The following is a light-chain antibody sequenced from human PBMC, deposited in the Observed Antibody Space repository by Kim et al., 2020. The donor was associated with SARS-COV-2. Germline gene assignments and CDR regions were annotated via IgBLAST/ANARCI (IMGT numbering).Light chain of an antibody. J-gene: IGLJ2*01. V-gene: IGLV3-19*01. CDR2: GKN. CDR1: SLRSYY. CDR3: NSRDTNDIVL. Sequence: SSELTQDPAVSVAFGQTVRITCQGDSLRSYYATWYQKKPGQAPIVLIYGKNNRPAGIPDRCSGSSSGNTASLTITGTQAGDEADYYCNSRDTNDIVLFGEGTQRT.